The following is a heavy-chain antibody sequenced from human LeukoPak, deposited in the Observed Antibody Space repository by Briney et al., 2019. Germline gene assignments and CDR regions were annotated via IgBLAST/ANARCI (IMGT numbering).Heavy chain of an antibody. J-gene: IGHJ4*02. CDR1: GGSISSYY. CDR3: ARTRAYFDY. V-gene: IGHV4-59*01. Sequence: SQTLSLTCTVSGGSISSYYWSWIRQPPGKGLEWIGYIYYSGSTNYNPSLKSRVTISVDTSKNQFSLKLSSVTAADTAVYYCARTRAYFDYWGQGTLVTVSS. CDR2: IYYSGST.